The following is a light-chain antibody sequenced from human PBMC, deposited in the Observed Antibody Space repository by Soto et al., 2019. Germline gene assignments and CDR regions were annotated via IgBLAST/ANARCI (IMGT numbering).Light chain of an antibody. CDR3: CSYTSSTSYV. V-gene: IGLV2-14*03. Sequence: QSALTQPASVSGSPGQSITISCTGTSSDVGGYNFVSWYQQYPGKAPKLMIHDVTNRPSGVSNRFSGSKSGTTASLTISGLQAEDEADYYCCSYTSSTSYVFRTGTKVTVL. CDR1: SSDVGGYNF. CDR2: DVT. J-gene: IGLJ1*01.